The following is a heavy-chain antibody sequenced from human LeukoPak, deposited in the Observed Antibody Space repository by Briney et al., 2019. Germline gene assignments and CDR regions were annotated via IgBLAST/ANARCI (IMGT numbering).Heavy chain of an antibody. J-gene: IGHJ4*02. D-gene: IGHD3-22*01. V-gene: IGHV1-69*05. Sequence: SVKVSCKASGGTFSSYAISWVLQAPGQGLEWMGRIIPIFGTANYAQKFQGRVTITTDESTSTAYMELSSLRSEDTAVYYCARVMAPSGYYDYWGQGTLVTVSS. CDR1: GGTFSSYA. CDR3: ARVMAPSGYYDY. CDR2: IIPIFGTA.